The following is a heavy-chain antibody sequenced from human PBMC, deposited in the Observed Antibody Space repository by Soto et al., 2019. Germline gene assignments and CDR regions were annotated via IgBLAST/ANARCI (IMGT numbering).Heavy chain of an antibody. J-gene: IGHJ4*02. CDR1: GGSISSYY. V-gene: IGHV4-59*01. CDR2: IYYSGST. Sequence: QVQLQESGPGLVKPSETLSLTCTVSGGSISSYYWSWIRQPPGKGLEWIGYIYYSGSTNYNPSLKSRVTISVDTSKNQFSLKLSSVTAADTAVYYCARDYYGSGSPPLGYWCQGTLVTVSS. D-gene: IGHD3-10*01. CDR3: ARDYYGSGSPPLGY.